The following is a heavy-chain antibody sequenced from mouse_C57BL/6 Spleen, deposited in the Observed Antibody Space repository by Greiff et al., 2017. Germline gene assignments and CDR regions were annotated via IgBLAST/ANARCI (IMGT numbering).Heavy chain of an antibody. CDR2: ISSGGSYT. CDR1: GFTFSSYG. CDR3: ARHQDYYGSSYGFAY. Sequence: EVQRVESGGDLVKPGGSLKLSCAASGFTFSSYGMSWVRQTPDKRLEWVATISSGGSYTYYPDSVKGRFTISRDNAKNTLYLQMSSLKSEDTAMYYCARHQDYYGSSYGFAYWGQGTLVTVSA. D-gene: IGHD1-1*01. V-gene: IGHV5-6*01. J-gene: IGHJ3*01.